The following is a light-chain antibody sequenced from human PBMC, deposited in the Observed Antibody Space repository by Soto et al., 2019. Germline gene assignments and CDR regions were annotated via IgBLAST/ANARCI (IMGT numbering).Light chain of an antibody. CDR3: QQYGSSPRT. CDR2: GAS. CDR1: QSVSSNN. V-gene: IGKV3-20*01. Sequence: EIVLTQSPGTLSLSPGERATLSCRASQSVSSNNLAWYQQRPGQAPRLLIYGASTRATGIPDRFSGSGSGETFTLTITRLEPEDFAVYYCQQYGSSPRTFGHGTKVEIK. J-gene: IGKJ1*01.